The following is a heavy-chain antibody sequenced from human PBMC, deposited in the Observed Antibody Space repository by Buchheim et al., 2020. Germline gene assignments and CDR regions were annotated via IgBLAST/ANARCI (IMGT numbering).Heavy chain of an antibody. J-gene: IGHJ3*02. CDR1: GFTFSSYS. Sequence: EVQLVESGGGLVKPGGSLRLSCAASGFTFSSYSMNWVRQAPGKGLEWVSSISSSSSYIYYAESVKGRFTISRDNATNSLSLQMNSLRAEDTAVYYCARVNDHDAFDIWGQGT. CDR2: ISSSSSYI. D-gene: IGHD1-1*01. CDR3: ARVNDHDAFDI. V-gene: IGHV3-21*01.